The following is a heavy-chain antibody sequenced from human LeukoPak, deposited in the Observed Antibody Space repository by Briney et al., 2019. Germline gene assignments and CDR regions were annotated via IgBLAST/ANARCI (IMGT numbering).Heavy chain of an antibody. V-gene: IGHV3-64*01. CDR1: GFTFSSYT. CDR3: ARGRLVVTALDY. D-gene: IGHD2-21*02. CDR2: ITTNGGRT. J-gene: IGHJ4*02. Sequence: GGSLRLSCAASGFTFSSYTMHWVRQAPGKGLEYVSAITTNGGRTYYANSFKGRFTISRDNSKSTLYLQMGGLRTEDMAVYYCARGRLVVTALDYWGQGTLVTGSS.